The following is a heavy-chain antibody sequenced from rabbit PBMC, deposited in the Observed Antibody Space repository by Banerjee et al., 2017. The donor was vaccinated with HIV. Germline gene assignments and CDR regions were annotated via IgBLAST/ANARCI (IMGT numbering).Heavy chain of an antibody. D-gene: IGHD4-2*01. Sequence: QSLEESGGGLVKPGASLTLTCKASGFSLISGHDMCWVRQAPGKGLEWIGCIGIGSGSTYYASWAKGRFTISKTSSTTVTLQMTSLTAADTATYFCARGGAYAGDGYGTHFNLWGPGTLVTVS. J-gene: IGHJ4*01. CDR3: ARGGAYAGDGYGTHFNL. CDR1: GFSLISGHD. CDR2: IGIGSGST. V-gene: IGHV1S40*01.